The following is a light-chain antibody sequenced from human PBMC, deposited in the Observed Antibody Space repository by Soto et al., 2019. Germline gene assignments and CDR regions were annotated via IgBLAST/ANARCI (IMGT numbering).Light chain of an antibody. Sequence: DIQITHSPSSLSASLVDRVTLTFLASENIDNYLNWYQQKRGEAPKLLIYASSTLQSGVPSRFSGSGSGTEFTLTISSLQAEDFATYFCQESYTTYAVNFGGGTKVDIK. CDR2: ASS. J-gene: IGKJ4*01. CDR1: ENIDNY. V-gene: IGKV1-39*01. CDR3: QESYTTYAVN.